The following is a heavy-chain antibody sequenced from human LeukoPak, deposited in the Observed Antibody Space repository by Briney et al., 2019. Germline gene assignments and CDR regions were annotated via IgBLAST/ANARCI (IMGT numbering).Heavy chain of an antibody. D-gene: IGHD1-26*01. Sequence: SGPTLVNPTQTLTLTCSFSGFSLSTSGVSVSWVRHPPGRALEWLALIYWIDDERYSPSLKSRLTITKDTSKNHVVLTMTNMDPVDTATYYCAHSRYSTSSYDYYYYMDVWGKGTTVTVSS. CDR1: GFSLSTSGVS. V-gene: IGHV2-5*01. CDR2: IYWIDDE. J-gene: IGHJ6*03. CDR3: AHSRYSTSSYDYYYYMDV.